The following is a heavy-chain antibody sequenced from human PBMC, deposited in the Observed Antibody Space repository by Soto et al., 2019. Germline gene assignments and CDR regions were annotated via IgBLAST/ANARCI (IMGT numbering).Heavy chain of an antibody. V-gene: IGHV4-39*01. Sequence: QLQLQESGPGLVKPSETLSLTCTVSGGSISSSSYYWGWIRQPPGKGLEWIGSIYYSGSTYYNPSLKGRVTISVDTPKNQFSLKLSSVTAADTAVYYCARHTPAISISDHWGQGTLVTVSS. CDR1: GGSISSSSYY. CDR2: IYYSGST. D-gene: IGHD2-15*01. J-gene: IGHJ4*02. CDR3: ARHTPAISISDH.